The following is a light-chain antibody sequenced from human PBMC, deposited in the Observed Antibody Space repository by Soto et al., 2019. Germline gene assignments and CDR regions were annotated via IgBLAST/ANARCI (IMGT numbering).Light chain of an antibody. CDR2: GAS. V-gene: IGKV3-20*01. J-gene: IGKJ1*01. Sequence: DIVLTQSPGTLSLSPGERATISCRASQSVHNNYLAWYQQKPGQPPRLLIYGASTRAAGIPDRFSGSGSGTDFTLSISRLQPEDFAVYYCQQYASSPRTFGQGTKV. CDR1: QSVHNNY. CDR3: QQYASSPRT.